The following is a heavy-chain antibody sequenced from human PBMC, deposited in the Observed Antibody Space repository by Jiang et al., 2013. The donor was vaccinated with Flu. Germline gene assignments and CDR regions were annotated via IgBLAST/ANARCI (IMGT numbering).Heavy chain of an antibody. D-gene: IGHD1-26*01. Sequence: VQLVESGAEVKKPGASVKVSCKASGYTFTGYYMHWVRQAPGQGLEWMGWINPNSGGTNYAQKFQGRVTMTRDTSISTAYMELSRLRSDDTAVYYCARKRGYYSRIVGATVVFGRHCTATDYWGQGTLVTVSS. CDR2: INPNSGGT. V-gene: IGHV1-2*02. CDR1: GYTFTGYY. J-gene: IGHJ4*02. CDR3: ARKRGYYSRIVGATVVFGRHCTATDY.